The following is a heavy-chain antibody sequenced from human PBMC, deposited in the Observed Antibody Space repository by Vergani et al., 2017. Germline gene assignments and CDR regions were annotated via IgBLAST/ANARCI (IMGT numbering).Heavy chain of an antibody. CDR1: GGSISSYY. V-gene: IGHV4-4*07. D-gene: IGHD3-3*01. J-gene: IGHJ4*02. CDR3: ARGSTIFGVVSQVFDY. Sequence: QVQLQESGPGLVKPSETLSLTCTVSGGSISSYYWSWIRQPAGEGLEWIGRIYTNGSTNYNPSLKSRVTMSVDTSKNQFSLKLSSVTAADTAVYYCARGSTIFGVVSQVFDYWGQGTLVTVSS. CDR2: IYTNGST.